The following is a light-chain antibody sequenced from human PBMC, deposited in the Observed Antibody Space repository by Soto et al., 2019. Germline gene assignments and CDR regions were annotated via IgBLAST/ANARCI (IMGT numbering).Light chain of an antibody. CDR1: QSVSSN. CDR2: GAS. V-gene: IGKV3-15*01. Sequence: EILMTQSPATLSVSPGERATLSCRASQSVSSNVAWYQQKPGQAPRLLIYGASNRATGIPARFSGSGYGTDFSLTITSLQSEDFAVYYCQQYNDWPPWTFGQGTKVEIK. CDR3: QQYNDWPPWT. J-gene: IGKJ1*01.